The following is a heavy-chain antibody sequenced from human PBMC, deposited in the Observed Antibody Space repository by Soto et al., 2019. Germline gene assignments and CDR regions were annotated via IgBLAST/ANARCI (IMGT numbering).Heavy chain of an antibody. CDR3: AKGGYTYGYVGGIFDP. J-gene: IGHJ5*02. D-gene: IGHD5-18*01. CDR2: IYHSGST. Sequence: SETLSLTCAVSGGSISSGGYSWSWIRQPPGKGLEWIGYIYHSGSTYYNPSLKSRVTISVDRSKNQFSLKLSSVTAADTAVYYCAKGGYTYGYVGGIFDPWGQGTLVTVSS. V-gene: IGHV4-30-2*01. CDR1: GGSISSGGYS.